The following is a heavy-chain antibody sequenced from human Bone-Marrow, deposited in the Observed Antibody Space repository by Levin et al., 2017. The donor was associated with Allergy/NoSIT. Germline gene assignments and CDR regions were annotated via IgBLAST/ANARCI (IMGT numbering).Heavy chain of an antibody. D-gene: IGHD3-9*01. CDR1: GYTFIDYA. CDR3: ARDPWGFDYNYFGP. Sequence: ASVKVSCEASGYTFIDYAMHWVRQAPGQKFEWMGWINTATGNTRYSHKFRDRVTLTRDTSANIVYMELSSLKSEDTALYYCARDPWGFDYNYFGPWGQGTLVTVSS. V-gene: IGHV1-3*04. CDR2: INTATGNT. J-gene: IGHJ5*02.